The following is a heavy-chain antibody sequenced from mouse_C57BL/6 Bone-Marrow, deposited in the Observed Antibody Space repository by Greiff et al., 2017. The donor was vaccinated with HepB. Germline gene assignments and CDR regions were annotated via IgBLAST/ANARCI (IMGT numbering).Heavy chain of an antibody. D-gene: IGHD1-1*01. CDR3: ARETTVVATGEYFDY. Sequence: DVQLQESEGGLVQPGSSMKLSCTASGFTFSDYYMAWVRQVPEKGLEWVANINYDGSSTYYLDSLKSRFIISRDNAKNILYLQMSSLKSEDTATYYCARETTVVATGEYFDYWGQGTTRTVSS. CDR1: GFTFSDYY. CDR2: INYDGSST. V-gene: IGHV5-16*01. J-gene: IGHJ2*01.